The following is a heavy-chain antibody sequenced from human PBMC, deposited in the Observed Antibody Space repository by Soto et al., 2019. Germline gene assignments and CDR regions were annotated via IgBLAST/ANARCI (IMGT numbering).Heavy chain of an antibody. J-gene: IGHJ6*02. Sequence: QVQLVESGGGVVQPGRSLRLSCAASGFTFSSYAMHWVRQAPGKGLEWVAVISYDGSNKYYADSVKGRFTISRDNSKNTLYLQMNSLRAEDTAVYYCARAMILTGYYSPAGFDYYYYGMDVWDQGTTVTVSS. CDR1: GFTFSSYA. CDR2: ISYDGSNK. V-gene: IGHV3-30-3*01. CDR3: ARAMILTGYYSPAGFDYYYYGMDV. D-gene: IGHD3-9*01.